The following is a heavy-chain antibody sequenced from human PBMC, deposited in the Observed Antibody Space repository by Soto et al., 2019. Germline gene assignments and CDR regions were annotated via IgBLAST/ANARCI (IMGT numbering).Heavy chain of an antibody. CDR3: AKEAPSGRYSIDY. D-gene: IGHD1-26*01. J-gene: IGHJ4*02. CDR2: ISYYGTNE. Sequence: QVQLVESGGGVVQPGRSLRLSCEASGVTFSGYGMHWVRQAPGKGLEWVAVISYYGTNEYYADSVKGRFTISRDNSKNTLYLQMNSLRIEDTAVYFCAKEAPSGRYSIDYWGKGSQVPFSS. CDR1: GVTFSGYG. V-gene: IGHV3-30*18.